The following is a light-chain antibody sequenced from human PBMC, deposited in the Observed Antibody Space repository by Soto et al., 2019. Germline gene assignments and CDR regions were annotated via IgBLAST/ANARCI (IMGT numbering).Light chain of an antibody. Sequence: EVVLTQTPGTLSLSPGDRAALSCRASQSISSSYLGWYQQKPGQAPRLLIFGASTRAAGSPDRFSGSGSGTDFTLTISRLEPEDFAVYYCQQYGSSPTFAQGTRLEI. CDR1: QSISSSY. V-gene: IGKV3-20*01. CDR3: QQYGSSPT. CDR2: GAS. J-gene: IGKJ5*01.